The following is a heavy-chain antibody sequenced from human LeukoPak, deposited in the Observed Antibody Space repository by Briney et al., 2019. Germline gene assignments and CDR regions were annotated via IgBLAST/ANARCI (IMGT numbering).Heavy chain of an antibody. V-gene: IGHV4-39*07. CDR1: GGSISSRTFY. D-gene: IGHD6-19*01. CDR2: IYYSGGT. CDR3: ARVGHNRGWGSNWFDP. J-gene: IGHJ5*02. Sequence: SETLSLTCTVSGGSISSRTFYWGWIRQPPGKGLEWIGTIYYSGGTYYNPSLYSRVTLSVDTSKNQFSLNLNSVTAADTALYYCARVGHNRGWGSNWFDPWGQGTLVMVSS.